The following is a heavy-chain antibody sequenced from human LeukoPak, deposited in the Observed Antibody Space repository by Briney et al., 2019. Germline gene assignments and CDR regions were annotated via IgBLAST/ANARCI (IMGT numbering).Heavy chain of an antibody. Sequence: SETLSLTCTVSGGSISSSSYYWGWIRQPPGKGLEWIGSIYYSGSTYYNPSLKSRVTISVDTSKNQFSLKLSSVTAADTAVYYCARGHDYVWGSYRALHYFDYWGQGTLVTVSS. CDR2: IYYSGST. CDR3: ARGHDYVWGSYRALHYFDY. J-gene: IGHJ4*02. D-gene: IGHD3-16*02. V-gene: IGHV4-39*07. CDR1: GGSISSSSYY.